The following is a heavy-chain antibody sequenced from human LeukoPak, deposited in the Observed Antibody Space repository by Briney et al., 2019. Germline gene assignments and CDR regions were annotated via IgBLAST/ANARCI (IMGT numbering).Heavy chain of an antibody. Sequence: ASVKVSCKASGYTFTSYDINWVRQATGQGLEWMGWMNPNSGNTGYAQKFQGRVTMTRNTSISTAYMELSSLRSEGTAVYYCARRKFGYDDAFDIWGQGTMVTVSS. CDR3: ARRKFGYDDAFDI. D-gene: IGHD5-12*01. CDR2: MNPNSGNT. CDR1: GYTFTSYD. J-gene: IGHJ3*02. V-gene: IGHV1-8*01.